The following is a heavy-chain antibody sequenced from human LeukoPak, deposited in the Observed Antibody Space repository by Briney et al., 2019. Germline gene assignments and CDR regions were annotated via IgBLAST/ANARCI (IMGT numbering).Heavy chain of an antibody. Sequence: GESLRISCKGSGYSFTSYWISWVRQMPGKGLEWTGRIDPRDSYTNYSPSFQGHVTISADKSISTAYLQWSSLKASDTAMYYCARRNYYVSGSYYRGFDPWGQGTLVTVSS. J-gene: IGHJ5*02. V-gene: IGHV5-10-1*01. CDR3: ARRNYYVSGSYYRGFDP. CDR2: IDPRDSYT. CDR1: GYSFTSYW. D-gene: IGHD3-10*01.